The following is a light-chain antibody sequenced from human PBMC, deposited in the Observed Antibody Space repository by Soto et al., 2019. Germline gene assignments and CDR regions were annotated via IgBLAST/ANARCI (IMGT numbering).Light chain of an antibody. CDR3: GTWDSSLSAGV. J-gene: IGLJ2*01. CDR1: SSNIEKDY. CDR2: ENN. V-gene: IGLV1-51*02. Sequence: QSVLTQPPSVSAAPGQKVTISCSGSSSNIEKDYVSWYQHLPGTAPKLLIYENNKRPSGIPDRFSGSKSGTSATLDITGLQTGVEADYYCGTWDSSLSAGVFGGGTKLTVL.